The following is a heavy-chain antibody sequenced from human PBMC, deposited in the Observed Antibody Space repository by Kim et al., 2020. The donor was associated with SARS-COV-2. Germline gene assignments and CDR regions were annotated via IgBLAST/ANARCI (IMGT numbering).Heavy chain of an antibody. CDR2: IIPIFGTA. D-gene: IGHD2-2*03. J-gene: IGHJ6*02. CDR3: ARASGYCSSTSCYPYYYGMDV. V-gene: IGHV1-69*13. CDR1: GGTFSSYA. Sequence: SVKVSCKASGGTFSSYAISWVRQAPGQGLEWMGGIIPIFGTANYAQKFQGRVTITADESTSTAYMELSSLRSEDTAVYYCARASGYCSSTSCYPYYYGMDVWGQGTTVTVSS.